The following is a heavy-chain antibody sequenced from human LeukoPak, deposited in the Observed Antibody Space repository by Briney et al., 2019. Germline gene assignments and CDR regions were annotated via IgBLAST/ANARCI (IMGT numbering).Heavy chain of an antibody. V-gene: IGHV3-21*01. CDR3: ATEIRAVQDLYY. J-gene: IGHJ4*02. CDR2: ITSGSTYM. CDR1: GLTFSSSA. D-gene: IGHD3-10*01. Sequence: GGSPRLSCEASGLTFSSSAMNWVRQAPGKGLEWVSSITSGSTYMFYADAVKGRFTISRDDAKNSLYLQMNDLRAEDTAVYYCATEIRAVQDLYYWGQGTLVTVSS.